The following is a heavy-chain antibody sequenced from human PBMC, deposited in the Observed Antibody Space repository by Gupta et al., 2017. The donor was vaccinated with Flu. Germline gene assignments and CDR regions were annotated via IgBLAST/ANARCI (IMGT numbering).Heavy chain of an antibody. J-gene: IGHJ5*02. V-gene: IGHV3-53*02. Sequence: EVQLVETGGGLIQPGGSLRLSCAASGFTVSSNYMSWVRQAPGKGLEWVSVVYSGGSTYYADSVKGRFTISRDNSKNTLYLQMNSLRAEDTAVYYCARVESSYYGSGSYSRWFDPWGQGTLVTVSS. D-gene: IGHD3-10*01. CDR1: GFTVSSNY. CDR3: ARVESSYYGSGSYSRWFDP. CDR2: VYSGGST.